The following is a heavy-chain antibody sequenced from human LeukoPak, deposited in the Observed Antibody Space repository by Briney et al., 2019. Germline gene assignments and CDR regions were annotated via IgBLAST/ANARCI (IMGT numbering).Heavy chain of an antibody. D-gene: IGHD6-13*01. V-gene: IGHV3-23*01. CDR3: AKDRSLSSWYRNYYYMDV. CDR2: ISGSGGST. J-gene: IGHJ6*03. CDR1: GFTFSSYA. Sequence: GGSLRLSCAASGFTFSSYAMSWVRQAPGKGLEWVSAISGSGGSTYYADSVKGRFTISRDNSKNTLYLQMNSLRAEDTAVYYCAKDRSLSSWYRNYYYMDVWGKGTTVTVSS.